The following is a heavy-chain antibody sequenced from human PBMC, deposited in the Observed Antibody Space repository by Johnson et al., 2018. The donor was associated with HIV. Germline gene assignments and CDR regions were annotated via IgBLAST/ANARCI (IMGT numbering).Heavy chain of an antibody. V-gene: IGHV3-15*01. Sequence: VQLVESGGGLVKPGGSLRVSCAASGFTFSNAWMNWVRQAPGKGLEWVGRIKSGTTDYAVPVKGRFIISRDDSKNTLYLQMKSLKTEDTAVYYCTTEDAQGSQRNAFDIWGQGTMVTVSS. CDR1: GFTFSNAW. D-gene: IGHD2-15*01. J-gene: IGHJ3*02. CDR3: TTEDAQGSQRNAFDI. CDR2: IKSGTT.